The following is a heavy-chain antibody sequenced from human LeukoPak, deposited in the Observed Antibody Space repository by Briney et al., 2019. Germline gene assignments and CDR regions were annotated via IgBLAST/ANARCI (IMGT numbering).Heavy chain of an antibody. CDR1: GYTFTSYY. V-gene: IGHV1-46*01. J-gene: IGHJ4*02. Sequence: ASVKVSCKASGYTFTSYYMHWVRQAPGQGLEWMGIINPSGGSTSYAQKFQGRVTMTRDTSTSTVYMELSSLRSEDTAVYYCARGYYGPGSPYYFDYWGQGTLVTVSS. CDR2: INPSGGST. D-gene: IGHD3-10*01. CDR3: ARGYYGPGSPYYFDY.